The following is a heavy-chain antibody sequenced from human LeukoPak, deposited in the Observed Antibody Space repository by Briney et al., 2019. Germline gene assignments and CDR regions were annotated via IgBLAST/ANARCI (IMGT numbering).Heavy chain of an antibody. D-gene: IGHD3-22*01. CDR3: ARGYYDSSGYNYYGMDV. Sequence: ASVRVSCKASGYTFTSYDINWVRQATGQGLEWMGWMNPNSGNTGYAQKFQGRVTLTRNTSISTAYMELSSLGSEDTAVYYCARGYYDSSGYNYYGMDVWGQGTTVTVSS. J-gene: IGHJ6*02. V-gene: IGHV1-8*01. CDR2: MNPNSGNT. CDR1: GYTFTSYD.